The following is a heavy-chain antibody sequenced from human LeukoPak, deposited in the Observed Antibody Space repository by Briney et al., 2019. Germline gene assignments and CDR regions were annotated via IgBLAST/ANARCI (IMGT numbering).Heavy chain of an antibody. J-gene: IGHJ3*02. CDR1: GYSFTSYW. V-gene: IGHV5-51*01. CDR2: IYPGDSDT. D-gene: IGHD2-2*01. CDR3: AGGSSYCSSTSCFQYNSGYDFFNAFDI. Sequence: PGESLKISCKGFGYSFTSYWIGWVRQMPGKGLEWMGIIYPGDSDTRYSPSFQGQVTISADKSISTAYLQWSSLKASDTAMYYCAGGSSYCSSTSCFQYNSGYDFFNAFDIWGQGTMVTVSS.